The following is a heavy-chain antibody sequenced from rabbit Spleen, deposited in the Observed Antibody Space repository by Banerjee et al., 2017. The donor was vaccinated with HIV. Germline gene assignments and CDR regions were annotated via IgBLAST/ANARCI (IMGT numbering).Heavy chain of an antibody. CDR3: ARDTSSSFSSYGMAL. CDR1: GFSFSSSYY. Sequence: QEQLVESGGDLVKPGASLTLTCTASGFSFSSSYYMCWVRQAPGKGLEWIGCIYTGSGSTYYATWAKGRFTISKTSSTTVTLQATRLTAADTATYFCARDTSSSFSSYGMALWGQGTLVTVS. D-gene: IGHD1-1*01. CDR2: IYTGSGST. J-gene: IGHJ6*01. V-gene: IGHV1S45*01.